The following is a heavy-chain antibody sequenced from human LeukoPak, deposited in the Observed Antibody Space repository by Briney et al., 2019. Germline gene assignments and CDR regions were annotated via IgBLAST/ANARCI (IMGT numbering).Heavy chain of an antibody. V-gene: IGHV1-18*01. Sequence: EASVKVSCKASGYTFTSYGISWVRQAPGQGLEWMGWISAYNGNTNYAQKLQGRVTMTTDTSTSTAYMELRSLRSDDTAVYYCARGGIILPRPSDAFDIWGQGTMVTVFS. D-gene: IGHD2/OR15-2a*01. CDR1: GYTFTSYG. J-gene: IGHJ3*02. CDR3: ARGGIILPRPSDAFDI. CDR2: ISAYNGNT.